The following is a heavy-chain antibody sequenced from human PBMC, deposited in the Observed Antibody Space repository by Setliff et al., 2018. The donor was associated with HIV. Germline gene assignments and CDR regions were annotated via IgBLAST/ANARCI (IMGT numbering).Heavy chain of an antibody. CDR3: AREDPPADFHFWSGRLAD. CDR2: IRNDGSDK. V-gene: IGHV3-30*02. Sequence: PGGSLRLSCAASGFTFSSYGVHWVRQAPGKGLEWVAFIRNDGSDKYHADSVKGRFTISRDNSKNTLYLQMKSLRAEDTAVYYCAREDPPADFHFWSGRLADWGQGSLVTVSS. D-gene: IGHD3-3*02. CDR1: GFTFSSYG. J-gene: IGHJ4*02.